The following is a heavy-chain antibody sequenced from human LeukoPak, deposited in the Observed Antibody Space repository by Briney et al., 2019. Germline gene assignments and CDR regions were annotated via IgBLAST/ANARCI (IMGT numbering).Heavy chain of an antibody. D-gene: IGHD3-3*01. CDR3: ARDPYDFWSGYYYYYGMDV. V-gene: IGHV1-18*01. CDR2: ISAHNGNT. Sequence: ASVKVSCKASAYTFTSYGISWVRQAPGQGLEWMGWISAHNGNTNYAQKFQGRVTMTTDTSTRTAYMELRSLRADDTAVYYCARDPYDFWSGYYYYYGMDVWGQGTTVTVSS. J-gene: IGHJ6*02. CDR1: AYTFTSYG.